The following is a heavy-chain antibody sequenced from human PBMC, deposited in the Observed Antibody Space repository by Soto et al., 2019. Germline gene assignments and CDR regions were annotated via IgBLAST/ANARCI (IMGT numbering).Heavy chain of an antibody. D-gene: IGHD3-16*01. CDR1: GFTFSNYA. J-gene: IGHJ4*02. Sequence: EVQLLQSGGDLVQPGGSLRPSCAASGFTFSNYAMTWVRQAPGKGLEWVSGISGSGDSTHYADSVKGRFTISRDNAKNTLHLQMNTLRAEDTAVYYCAKGGVRDSYRTDYWGQGARVTVSS. CDR2: ISGSGDST. CDR3: AKGGVRDSYRTDY. V-gene: IGHV3-23*01.